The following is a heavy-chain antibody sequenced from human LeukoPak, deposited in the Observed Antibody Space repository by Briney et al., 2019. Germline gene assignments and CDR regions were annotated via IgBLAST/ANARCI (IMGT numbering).Heavy chain of an antibody. J-gene: IGHJ6*03. V-gene: IGHV4-34*01. Sequence: PSETLSLTCAVDGASFSDYYWTWVRHPPGEGREWSGEINHSGSTNYNPSLKSRVTISVDKSKNQFSLKLSSVTAADTAVYYCAVGGYCSSTSCYANYYYYYMDVWAKGPRSPSP. CDR1: GASFSDYY. CDR3: AVGGYCSSTSCYANYYYYYMDV. CDR2: INHSGST. D-gene: IGHD2-2*01.